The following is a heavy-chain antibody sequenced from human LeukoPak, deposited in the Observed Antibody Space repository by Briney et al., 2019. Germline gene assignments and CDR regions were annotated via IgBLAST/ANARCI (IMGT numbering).Heavy chain of an antibody. CDR2: INHSGST. CDR1: GGSFSGYY. Sequence: SQTLSLTCAVYGGSFSGYYWSWIRQPPGKGLEWIGEINHSGSTNYNPSLKSRVPISVDTSKNQFSLKLSSVTAADTAVYYCASITIFGVVPTTTWFDPWGQGTLVTVSS. CDR3: ASITIFGVVPTTTWFDP. D-gene: IGHD3-3*01. V-gene: IGHV4-34*01. J-gene: IGHJ5*02.